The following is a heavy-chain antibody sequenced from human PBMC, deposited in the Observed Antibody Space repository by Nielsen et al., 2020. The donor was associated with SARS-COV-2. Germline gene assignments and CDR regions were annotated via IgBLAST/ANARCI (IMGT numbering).Heavy chain of an antibody. CDR1: GYTFTSYY. V-gene: IGHV1-46*01. CDR3: ARFSRYYYDSSGYPANFDY. CDR2: INPSGGST. D-gene: IGHD3-22*01. J-gene: IGHJ4*02. Sequence: ASVKVSCKASGYTFTSYYIPWVRQAPGQGLEWMGIINPSGGSTNYAQKFQGRVTITADKSTSTAYMELSSLRSEDTAVYYCARFSRYYYDSSGYPANFDYWGQGTLVTVSS.